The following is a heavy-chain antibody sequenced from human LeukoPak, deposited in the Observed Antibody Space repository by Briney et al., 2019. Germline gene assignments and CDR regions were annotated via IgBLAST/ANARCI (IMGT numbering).Heavy chain of an antibody. CDR3: AREGVSGSQNWFDP. Sequence: PGGSLRLSCAASGFTFSTYSMNWVRQAPGKGLEWVSCISDSSVTIYYADSVKGRFTISRDNAKNSLYLQMNSLRAEDTAVYYCAREGVSGSQNWFDPWGQGTLVTVSS. V-gene: IGHV3-48*01. D-gene: IGHD1-26*01. J-gene: IGHJ5*02. CDR1: GFTFSTYS. CDR2: ISDSSVTI.